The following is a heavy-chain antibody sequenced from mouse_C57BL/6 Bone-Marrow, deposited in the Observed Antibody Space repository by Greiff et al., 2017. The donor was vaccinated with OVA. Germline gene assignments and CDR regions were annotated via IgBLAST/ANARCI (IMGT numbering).Heavy chain of an antibody. V-gene: IGHV3-6*01. J-gene: IGHJ3*01. CDR1: GYSITSGYY. Sequence: EVKLVESGPGLVKPSQSLSLTCSVTGYSITSGYYWNWIRQFPGNKLEWMGYISYDGSNNYNPSLKNRISITRDISKNQFFLKLNSVTTEDTATYYCAREDGYYSWFAYWGQGTLVTVSA. CDR3: AREDGYYSWFAY. D-gene: IGHD2-3*01. CDR2: ISYDGSN.